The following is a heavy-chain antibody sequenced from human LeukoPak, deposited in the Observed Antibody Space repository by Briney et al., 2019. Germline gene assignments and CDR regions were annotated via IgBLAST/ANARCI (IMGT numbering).Heavy chain of an antibody. Sequence: GGSLRLSCAASGFTFSSYSMNWVRQAPGKGLEWVSSVSSSSSYIYYADSVKGRFTISRDNAKNSLYLQMNSLRAEDTAVYYCARDKSSMELERRRDYWGQGTLVTVSS. CDR2: VSSSSSYI. V-gene: IGHV3-21*01. CDR1: GFTFSSYS. J-gene: IGHJ4*02. CDR3: ARDKSSMELERRRDY. D-gene: IGHD1-1*01.